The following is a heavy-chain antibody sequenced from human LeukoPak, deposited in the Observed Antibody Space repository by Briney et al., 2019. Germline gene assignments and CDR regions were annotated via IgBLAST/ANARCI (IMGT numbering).Heavy chain of an antibody. Sequence: ASVKVSCKASGYTFTSYYMHWVRQAPGQGLEWMGIINPSGGSTSYAQKFQGRVTMTRDTSTSTVYMELSSLGSEDTAVYYCAREMATINYYYGMDVWGQGTTVTVSS. CDR1: GYTFTSYY. J-gene: IGHJ6*02. D-gene: IGHD5-24*01. CDR3: AREMATINYYYGMDV. V-gene: IGHV1-46*01. CDR2: INPSGGST.